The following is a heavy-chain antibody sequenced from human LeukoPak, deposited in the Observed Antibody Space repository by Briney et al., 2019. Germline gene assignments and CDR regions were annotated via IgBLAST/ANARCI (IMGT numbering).Heavy chain of an antibody. J-gene: IGHJ4*02. CDR2: IRYDGSNK. CDR1: GFTFSSYG. Sequence: PGGSLRLSCAASGFTFSSYGMHWVRQAPGKGLEWVAFIRYDGSNKYYADSVKGRFTISRDNSKNTLYLQMNSLRAEDTAVYYCAKEGYSSSWPPGEGGDYFDYWGQGTLVTVSS. D-gene: IGHD6-13*01. V-gene: IGHV3-30*02. CDR3: AKEGYSSSWPPGEGGDYFDY.